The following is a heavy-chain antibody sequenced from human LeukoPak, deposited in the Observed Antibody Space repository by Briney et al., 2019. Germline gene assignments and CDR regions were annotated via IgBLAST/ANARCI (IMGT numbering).Heavy chain of an antibody. J-gene: IGHJ3*02. Sequence: GGSLRLSCAASGFTFSNYWMTWVRQAPGKGLEWVGNMKEDGSEKYYVDSVKGRFTISRDNAKNSLYLQMNSRRVEDTAVYYCARAHGDIWGQGTIGTVSS. CDR3: ARAHGDI. CDR2: MKEDGSEK. CDR1: GFTFSNYW. V-gene: IGHV3-7*04.